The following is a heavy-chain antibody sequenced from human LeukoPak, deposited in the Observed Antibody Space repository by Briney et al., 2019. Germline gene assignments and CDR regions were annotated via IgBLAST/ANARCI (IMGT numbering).Heavy chain of an antibody. J-gene: IGHJ5*02. D-gene: IGHD2-2*01. CDR2: ITPIFGTA. CDR1: GGTFSSYA. CDR3: ARDGAGGYCSSTRCYVFDP. Sequence: SVKVSCKASGGTFSSYAISWVRQAPGQGLEWMGRITPIFGTANYAQKLQGRVTITADKSANTAYMELSSLRSEDTAVYYCARDGAGGYCSSTRCYVFDPWGQGTLVTVSS. V-gene: IGHV1-69*06.